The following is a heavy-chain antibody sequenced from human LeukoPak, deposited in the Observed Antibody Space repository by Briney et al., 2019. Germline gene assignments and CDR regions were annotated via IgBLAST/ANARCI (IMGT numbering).Heavy chain of an antibody. V-gene: IGHV1-69*13. CDR2: IIPIFGTA. CDR1: GYTFTDYY. CDR3: ARDLNGSGKFYNGALDY. Sequence: SVKVSCKASGYTFTDYYMHWVRQAPGQGLEWMGGIIPIFGTANNAQKFQGRVTITADESTSTAYMELSRLRSDDTAVYYCARDLNGSGKFYNGALDYWGQGTLVTVSS. J-gene: IGHJ4*02. D-gene: IGHD3-10*01.